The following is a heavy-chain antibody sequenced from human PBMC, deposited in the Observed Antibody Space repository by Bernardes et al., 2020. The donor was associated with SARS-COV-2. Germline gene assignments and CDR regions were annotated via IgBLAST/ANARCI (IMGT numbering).Heavy chain of an antibody. CDR3: ARGRQQLVTT. D-gene: IGHD6-13*01. CDR1: GGFISSSSYY. V-gene: IGHV4-39*01. J-gene: IGHJ5*02. CDR2: IYYSGST. Sequence: SETLSLTCTVSGGFISSSSYYWGWIRQPPGKGLEWIGSIYYSGSTYYNPSLKSRVTISVDTSKNQFSLKLSSVTAADTAVYYCARGRQQLVTTWGQGTLVTVSS.